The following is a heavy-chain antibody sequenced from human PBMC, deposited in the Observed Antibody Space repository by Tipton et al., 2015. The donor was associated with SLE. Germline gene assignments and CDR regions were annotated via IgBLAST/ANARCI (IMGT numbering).Heavy chain of an antibody. CDR3: ARDFDYDYIWGSYRPYYFDF. D-gene: IGHD3-16*02. J-gene: IGHJ4*02. CDR1: GYTFTTYG. Sequence: QLVQSGAEVKKSGASVKVSCKTSGYTFTTYGISWVRQAPGQGLDWVGWISPYNGNTNYAEKFQGRVTMTTDTSTTTAYMDLRSLRSDDTAMYYCARDFDYDYIWGSYRPYYFDFWGQGTMVTVSS. CDR2: ISPYNGNT. V-gene: IGHV1-18*01.